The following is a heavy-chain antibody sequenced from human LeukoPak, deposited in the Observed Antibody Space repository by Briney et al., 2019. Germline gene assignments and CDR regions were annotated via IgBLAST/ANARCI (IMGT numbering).Heavy chain of an antibody. Sequence: ASVKVSCKASGYTFSDNYIHWVRQAPGQGLEWMGWMNAHSGCTNCGENFQGRVTLTRDTSISTAYMDLSSLISDDTAVYYCAREFMRVTAFDIWGQGTMVTVSS. V-gene: IGHV1-2*02. CDR2: MNAHSGCT. CDR3: AREFMRVTAFDI. CDR1: GYTFSDNY. D-gene: IGHD2-21*02. J-gene: IGHJ3*02.